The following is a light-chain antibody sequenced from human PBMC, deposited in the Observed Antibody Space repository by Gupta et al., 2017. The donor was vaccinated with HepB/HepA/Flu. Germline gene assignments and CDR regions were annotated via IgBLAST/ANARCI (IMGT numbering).Light chain of an antibody. V-gene: IGKV1-33*01. CDR1: QDISNY. J-gene: IGKJ4*01. Sequence: IQMTQSPSSLSASVGDRVTITCQASQDISNYLNWYQQKPGKAPKLLIYDASNLETGVPSRFSGSGSGTDFTFTISSLQPEDFATYYCQQYYNLPLTFGGGTKVEIK. CDR3: QQYYNLPLT. CDR2: DAS.